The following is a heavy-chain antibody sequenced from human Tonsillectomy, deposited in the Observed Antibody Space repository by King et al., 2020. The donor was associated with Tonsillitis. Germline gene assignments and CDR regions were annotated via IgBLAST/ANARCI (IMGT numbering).Heavy chain of an antibody. Sequence: VQLVESGGGVVQPGRSLRLSCAASGFTFTSYAMHWVRQAPGRGLEWVAVISSDGSNKYYADSVKGRFTISRDNSKNSLYLQMNSLRAEDTAVYYCARGGIVPTIPYFDYWGQGTLVTVSS. CDR1: GFTFTSYA. V-gene: IGHV3-30-3*01. CDR3: ARGGIVPTIPYFDY. CDR2: ISSDGSNK. D-gene: IGHD1-26*01. J-gene: IGHJ4*02.